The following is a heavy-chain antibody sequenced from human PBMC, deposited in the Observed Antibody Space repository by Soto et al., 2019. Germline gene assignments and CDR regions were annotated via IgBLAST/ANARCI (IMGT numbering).Heavy chain of an antibody. CDR2: IYYSGST. CDR3: ARASPTAYYYDSSGYNWFHP. CDR1: GGSISSGGYY. V-gene: IGHV4-31*03. J-gene: IGHJ5*02. Sequence: TSETLSLTCTVSGGSISSGGYYWSWIRQHPGKGLEWIGYIYYSGSTYYNPSLKSRVTISVDTSKNQFSLKLSSVTAADTAVYYCARASPTAYYYDSSGYNWFHPWGQGTLVTVSS. D-gene: IGHD3-22*01.